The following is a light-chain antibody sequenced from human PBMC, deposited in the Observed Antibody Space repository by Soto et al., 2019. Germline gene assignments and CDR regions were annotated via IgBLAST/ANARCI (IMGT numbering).Light chain of an antibody. CDR3: QQYLSSPLT. CDR2: WAS. CDR1: QSVLYNSNNKNC. V-gene: IGKV4-1*01. J-gene: IGKJ4*01. Sequence: DIVMTQSPDSLAVSLGERATINCKSIQSVLYNSNNKNCLAWYQQTPGQPPKLLISWASTRQSGVPDRFIGSGSGTDFTLTISSLQAEDVAVYYCQQYLSSPLTFGGGTKVDI.